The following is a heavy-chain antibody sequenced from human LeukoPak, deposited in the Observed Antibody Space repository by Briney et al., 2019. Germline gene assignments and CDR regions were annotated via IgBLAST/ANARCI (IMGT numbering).Heavy chain of an antibody. CDR3: AGMVRGFDY. V-gene: IGHV4-59*01. Sequence: PSETLSLTCTVSGGSISSYYWSWIRQPPGKGLEWIGYIYYSGSTNYNPSLKSRVTISVDTSKNQFSLKLSSVTAADTAVYYCAGMVRGFDYWGQGTLVTVSS. J-gene: IGHJ4*02. CDR1: GGSISSYY. D-gene: IGHD3-10*01. CDR2: IYYSGST.